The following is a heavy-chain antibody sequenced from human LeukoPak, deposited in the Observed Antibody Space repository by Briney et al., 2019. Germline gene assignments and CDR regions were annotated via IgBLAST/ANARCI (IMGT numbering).Heavy chain of an antibody. V-gene: IGHV1-69*04. CDR1: GCTFSSYA. Sequence: ASVKVSSKASGCTFSSYAISAVRQAPAQELEWMGRIIPIFGIANYAQKFQGRVTITADKSTSTDYMELSSLRAEDTAVYYCARTTPRGLHNDYWGQGTLVTVSS. J-gene: IGHJ4*02. CDR2: IIPIFGIA. D-gene: IGHD3-10*01. CDR3: ARTTPRGLHNDY.